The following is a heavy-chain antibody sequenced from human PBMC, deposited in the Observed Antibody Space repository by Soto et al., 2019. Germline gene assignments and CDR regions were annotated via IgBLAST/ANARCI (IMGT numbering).Heavy chain of an antibody. CDR1: GFTFSSYG. Sequence: QVQLVESGGGVVQPGESLRLSCATSGFTFSSYGMHWVRQAPGKGLEWVAVISYDGTNKHFVDSVKGRFSVSRDNSTNTQFLEMNSLRTEDTAVYYCARAARDIHYYFDFLGQGTLVTVSS. J-gene: IGHJ4*02. D-gene: IGHD2-15*01. CDR3: ARAARDIHYYFDF. CDR2: ISYDGTNK. V-gene: IGHV3-30*03.